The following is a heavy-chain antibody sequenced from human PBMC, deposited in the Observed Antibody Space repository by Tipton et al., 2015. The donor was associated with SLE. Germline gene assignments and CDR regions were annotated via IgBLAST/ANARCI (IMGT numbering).Heavy chain of an antibody. Sequence: GLVKPSETLSLTCAVYGGSFSGYYWSWIRQPPGKGLEWIGEINHSGSTNYNPSLKSRVTISVDTSKNQFSLKLSSVTAADTAVYYCARVKWGGAFDIWGQGTMVTVSS. D-gene: IGHD7-27*01. CDR3: ARVKWGGAFDI. V-gene: IGHV4-34*01. CDR2: INHSGST. J-gene: IGHJ3*02. CDR1: GGSFSGYY.